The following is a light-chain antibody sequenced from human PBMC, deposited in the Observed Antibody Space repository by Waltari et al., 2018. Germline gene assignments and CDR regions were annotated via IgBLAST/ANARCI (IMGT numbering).Light chain of an antibody. V-gene: IGLV1-44*01. J-gene: IGLJ2*01. CDR1: SSNIGSNT. CDR3: AVWDDSLNGVV. CDR2: TNN. Sequence: QSVLTQPPSASATPGQRVTIPCSGSSSNIGSNTVPWYHQLPGTAPKLLIYTNNQRPSGVPDRFSGSKSGTSASLAISGLQSEDEADYYCAVWDDSLNGVVFGGGTKLTVL.